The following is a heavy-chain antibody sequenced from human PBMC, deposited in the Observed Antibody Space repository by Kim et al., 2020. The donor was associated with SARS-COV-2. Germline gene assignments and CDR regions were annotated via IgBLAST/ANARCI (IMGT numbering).Heavy chain of an antibody. CDR1: GGSISSSSYY. D-gene: IGHD5-18*01. V-gene: IGHV4-39*01. J-gene: IGHJ4*02. CDR2: IYYSGST. Sequence: SETLSLTCPVSGGSISSSSYYWGWLRQPPGKGLEWIGSIYYSGSTYYNPSLKSRVTISVDTSKNPFSLKLSSVTAADTAVYYCATPSNVDTAMVFDYWGQGTLVTVSS. CDR3: ATPSNVDTAMVFDY.